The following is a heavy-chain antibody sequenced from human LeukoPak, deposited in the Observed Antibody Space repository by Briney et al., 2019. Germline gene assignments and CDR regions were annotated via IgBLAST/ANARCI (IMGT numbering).Heavy chain of an antibody. Sequence: TSETLSLTCTVSGGSISSYYWSWIRQSPGKGLEWIGYIYSSGSTKYNPSLSGRVTISVDTSKNHFSLRLSSVTAPDTAVYYCARHFGTGGRSTDAFDIWGQGTMVTVSS. CDR2: IYSSGST. CDR1: GGSISSYY. D-gene: IGHD1-1*01. V-gene: IGHV4-59*08. CDR3: ARHFGTGGRSTDAFDI. J-gene: IGHJ3*02.